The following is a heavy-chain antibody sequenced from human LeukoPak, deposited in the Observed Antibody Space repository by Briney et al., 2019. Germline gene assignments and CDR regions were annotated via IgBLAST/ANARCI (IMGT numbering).Heavy chain of an antibody. CDR2: ISESART. CDR1: GGSLSSSNCF. CDR3: ARRTGDSIGRWFDS. J-gene: IGHJ5*01. D-gene: IGHD2-21*02. V-gene: IGHV4-39*01. Sequence: PSETLSLTCKVCGGSLSSSNCFWGWIRQPPGKGLECIGSISESARTFYNPSLNGRVSMSVDTSKNQFSLHLPSVSAADTAVYYCARRTGDSIGRWFDSWGQGTLVTVSS.